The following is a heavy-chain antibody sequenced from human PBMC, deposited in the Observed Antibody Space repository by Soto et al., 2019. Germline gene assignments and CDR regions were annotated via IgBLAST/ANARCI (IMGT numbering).Heavy chain of an antibody. V-gene: IGHV4-38-2*01. D-gene: IGHD3-22*01. CDR1: GDSISSAYF. J-gene: IGHJ6*02. Sequence: SETLSLTCAVSGDSISSAYFWAWIRQPPGKGLEWIGSIYHSGTTYYNPSFNSRVTISVDTSKNQFSLKLSSVTAADSAVYYCARTRGGYGYYYYYGMDVWGQGTTVTVSS. CDR3: ARTRGGYGYYYYYGMDV. CDR2: IYHSGTT.